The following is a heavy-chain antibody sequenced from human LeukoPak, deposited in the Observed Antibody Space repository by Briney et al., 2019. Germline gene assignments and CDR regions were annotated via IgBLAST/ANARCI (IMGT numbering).Heavy chain of an antibody. D-gene: IGHD2-2*01. J-gene: IGHJ3*02. V-gene: IGHV4-61*02. Sequence: SQTLSLTCIVSGGSISSGSYYWRWIRQPAGKGLEWIGRIYTSGSTNYNPSLKSRVTISVDTSKNQFSLKLSSVTAADTAVYYCARSPDLRLRNDAFDIWGQGTMVTVSS. CDR3: ARSPDLRLRNDAFDI. CDR2: IYTSGST. CDR1: GGSISSGSYY.